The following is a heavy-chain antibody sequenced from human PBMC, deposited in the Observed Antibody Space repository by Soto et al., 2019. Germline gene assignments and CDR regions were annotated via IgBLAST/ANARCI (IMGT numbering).Heavy chain of an antibody. V-gene: IGHV1-8*01. CDR1: GYTFTSYD. CDR2: MNPNSGNT. J-gene: IGHJ6*03. D-gene: IGHD3-3*01. Sequence: ASGKVSCKASGYTFTSYDINWVRQATGQGLEWMGWMNPNSGNTGYAQKFQGRVTMTRNTSISTAYMELSSLRSEDTAVYYCARAVRTIFGVVIRLYYYYYMYVWGKGTTVTVSS. CDR3: ARAVRTIFGVVIRLYYYYYMYV.